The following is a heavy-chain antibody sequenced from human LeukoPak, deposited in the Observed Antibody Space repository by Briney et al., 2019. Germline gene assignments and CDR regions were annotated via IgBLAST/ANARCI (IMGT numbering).Heavy chain of an antibody. D-gene: IGHD3-10*01. CDR2: INPNSGGT. V-gene: IGHV1-2*02. CDR1: GYTFTGYY. CDR3: ARDIPYRYYGSGSYYPTAPEGAFDI. Sequence: ASVKVSCKASGYTFTGYYMHWVRQAPGQGLEWMGWINPNSGGTNYAQKLQGRVTMTTDTSTSTAYMELRSLRSDDTAVYYCARDIPYRYYGSGSYYPTAPEGAFDIWGQGTMVTVSS. J-gene: IGHJ3*02.